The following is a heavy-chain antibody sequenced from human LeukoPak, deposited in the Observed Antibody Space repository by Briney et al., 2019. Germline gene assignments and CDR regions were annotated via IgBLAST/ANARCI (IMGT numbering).Heavy chain of an antibody. CDR2: MNPNSGNT. CDR3: ARTGRLRGYYASY. J-gene: IGHJ4*02. CDR1: GYTFTSYD. Sequence: ASVKVSCKASGYTFTSYDINWVRQATGQGLEWMGWMNPNSGNTGYAQKFQGRVTMTRNTSISTDYMELSSLRSEDTAVYYCARTGRLRGYYASYWGQGTLVTVSS. D-gene: IGHD3-3*01. V-gene: IGHV1-8*01.